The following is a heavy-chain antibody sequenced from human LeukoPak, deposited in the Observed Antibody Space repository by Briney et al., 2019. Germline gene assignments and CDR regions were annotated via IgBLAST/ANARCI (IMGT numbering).Heavy chain of an antibody. CDR3: ANRPGSSSGLGYYYYYYYMDV. CDR2: ISGSGGST. J-gene: IGHJ6*03. V-gene: IGHV3-23*01. Sequence: GGSLRLSCAASGFTFSSYAMSWVRQAPGKGLEWVSAISGSGGSTYYADSVKGRFTISRDNSKNTLYLQMSSLRAEDTAVYYCANRPGSSSGLGYYYYYYYMDVWGKGTTVTVSS. CDR1: GFTFSSYA. D-gene: IGHD6-6*01.